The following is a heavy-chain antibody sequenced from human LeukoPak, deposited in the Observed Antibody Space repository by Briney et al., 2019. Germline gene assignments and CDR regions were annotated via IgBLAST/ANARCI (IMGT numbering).Heavy chain of an antibody. Sequence: GGSLRLSCAASGFTFSSYWMSWVRQAPGKGLEWVANIKQDGSEKYYVDSVKGRFTISRDNAKNSLYLQMNSLRAEDTAVYYCARVSWFGELSYQPFDYWGQGTLVTVSS. CDR3: ARVSWFGELSYQPFDY. CDR2: IKQDGSEK. D-gene: IGHD3-10*01. CDR1: GFTFSSYW. V-gene: IGHV3-7*01. J-gene: IGHJ4*02.